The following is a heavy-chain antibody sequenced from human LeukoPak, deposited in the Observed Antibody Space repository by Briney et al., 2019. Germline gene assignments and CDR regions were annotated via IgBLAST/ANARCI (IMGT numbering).Heavy chain of an antibody. D-gene: IGHD3-22*01. CDR3: ARSYINYYDSSGNPYYFDY. Sequence: ASVKVSCKASGYTFTSYGISWVRQAPGQGLEWMGWISAHNGNTNYAQKLQGRVTITADKSTSTAYMELSSLRSEDTAVYYCARSYINYYDSSGNPYYFDYWGQGTLVTVSS. CDR2: ISAHNGNT. V-gene: IGHV1-18*01. J-gene: IGHJ4*02. CDR1: GYTFTSYG.